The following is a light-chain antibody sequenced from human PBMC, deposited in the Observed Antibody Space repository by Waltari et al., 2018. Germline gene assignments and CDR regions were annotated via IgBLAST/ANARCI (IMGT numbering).Light chain of an antibody. CDR1: QGIGAW. CDR3: QQSDSVPLT. CDR2: AAV. Sequence: DIQLTQSPSSVSASVGDRVTITCRASQGIGAWLAWYQQKPGKAPKMVIYAAVSLRSGVPSRFSGSGSGTDFTLTISNLQPEDFGTYYCQQSDSVPLTFGGGTKVEMK. J-gene: IGKJ4*01. V-gene: IGKV1-12*01.